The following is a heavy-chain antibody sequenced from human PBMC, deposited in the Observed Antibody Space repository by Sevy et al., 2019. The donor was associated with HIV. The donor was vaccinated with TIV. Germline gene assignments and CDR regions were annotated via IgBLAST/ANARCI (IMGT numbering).Heavy chain of an antibody. Sequence: GGCLRLSCAASGFSFSSYWMHWVRQAPGKGLEWVANIKQDESEKYYAASVKGRFTISRDNAKNSVYLQMNSLRPEDTAIYYCARGNSGSFDYWGQGTLVTVFS. D-gene: IGHD3-22*01. CDR1: GFSFSSYW. CDR2: IKQDESEK. CDR3: ARGNSGSFDY. V-gene: IGHV3-7*03. J-gene: IGHJ4*02.